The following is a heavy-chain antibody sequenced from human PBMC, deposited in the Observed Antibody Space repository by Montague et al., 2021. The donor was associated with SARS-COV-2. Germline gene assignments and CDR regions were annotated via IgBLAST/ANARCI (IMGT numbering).Heavy chain of an antibody. J-gene: IGHJ6*02. D-gene: IGHD3-9*01. V-gene: IGHV3-11*06. Sequence: SLRLSCAASGFTFSDYYMSWIRQAPGKGLEWGSYISSSSSDTNYADSVKGRFTISRDNAKNSLYLQMNSLRAEDTAVYYCARDQPHYDIWTGYYKDYYYIDVWGQGTTVTVSS. CDR2: ISSSSSDT. CDR3: ARDQPHYDIWTGYYKDYYYIDV. CDR1: GFTFSDYY.